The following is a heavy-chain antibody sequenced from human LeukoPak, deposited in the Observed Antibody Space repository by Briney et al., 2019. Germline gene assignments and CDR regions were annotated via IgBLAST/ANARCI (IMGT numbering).Heavy chain of an antibody. CDR1: GFTFSSYG. J-gene: IGHJ4*02. CDR2: ISYDGSNK. CDR3: AKDSSRYYDFWSGYYTPLY. Sequence: GRSLRLSCAASGFTFSSYGMHWVRQAPGKGLEWVAVISYDGSNKYYADPVKGRFTISRDNSKNTLYLQMNSLRAEDTAVYYCAKDSSRYYDFWSGYYTPLYWGQGTLVTVSS. D-gene: IGHD3-3*01. V-gene: IGHV3-30*18.